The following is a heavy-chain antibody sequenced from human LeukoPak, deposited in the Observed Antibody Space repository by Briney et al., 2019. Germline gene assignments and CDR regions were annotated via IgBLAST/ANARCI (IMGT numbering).Heavy chain of an antibody. CDR3: ARQYGLWSGSWLDP. V-gene: IGHV4-39*01. CDR1: GGSISSSSYY. J-gene: IGHJ5*02. D-gene: IGHD3-3*01. Sequence: KPSETLSLTCTVSGGSISSSSYYWGWIRQPPGKGLEWIGSIYCSGSTYYNPSLKSRVTISVDTSKNQFSLKLSSVTAADTAVYYCARQYGLWSGSWLDPWGQGTLVTVSS. CDR2: IYCSGST.